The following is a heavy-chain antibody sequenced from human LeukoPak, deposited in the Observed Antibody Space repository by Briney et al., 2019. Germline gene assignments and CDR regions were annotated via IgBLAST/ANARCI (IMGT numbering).Heavy chain of an antibody. J-gene: IGHJ5*02. D-gene: IGHD3-22*01. CDR1: GDPIDSGGYY. Sequence: SETLSLTCSVSGDPIDSGGYYWSWIRQRPGTGLEWIGYISYSESTYYNPSLRSRLTISLDTSENQFSLKLSSVTAADTAVYYCARPYYYDSRIDPWGQGILVTVSS. V-gene: IGHV4-30-4*08. CDR3: ARPYYYDSRIDP. CDR2: ISYSEST.